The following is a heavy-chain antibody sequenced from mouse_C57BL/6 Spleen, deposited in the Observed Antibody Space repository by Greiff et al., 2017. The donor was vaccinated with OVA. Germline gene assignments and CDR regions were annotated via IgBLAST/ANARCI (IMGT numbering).Heavy chain of an antibody. CDR2: IDPETGGT. CDR3: TGGIYYYGSDWDFDV. Sequence: VQLQQSGAELVRPGASVTLSCKASGYTFTDYEMHWVKQTPVHGLEWIGAIDPETGGTAYNQKFKGKAILTADKSSSTDYMELRSLTSEDSAVFYGTGGIYYYGSDWDFDVWGTGTTVTVSS. D-gene: IGHD1-1*01. CDR1: GYTFTDYE. V-gene: IGHV1-15*01. J-gene: IGHJ1*03.